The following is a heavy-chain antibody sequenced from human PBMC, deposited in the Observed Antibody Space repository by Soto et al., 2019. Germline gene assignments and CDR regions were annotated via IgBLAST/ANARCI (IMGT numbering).Heavy chain of an antibody. CDR3: ARGPLVVLNYFES. CDR2: IFPLTDIP. Sequence: QVQLVQSGTEVKKPGSSVKVSCKASGGTFRNYPINWVRQAPGQGLEWMGSIFPLTDIPDYAQNFQARLTITADKSTSTAYMELSSLTSDDTAMYVWARGPLVVLNYFESWGQGTLVTVSS. CDR1: GGTFRNYP. J-gene: IGHJ4*02. V-gene: IGHV1-69*02.